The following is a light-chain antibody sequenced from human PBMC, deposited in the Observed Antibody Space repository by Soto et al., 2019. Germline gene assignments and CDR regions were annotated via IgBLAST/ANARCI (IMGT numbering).Light chain of an antibody. CDR2: DVF. CDR1: QTVSRN. Sequence: EVVMTQSPATLSVSPWERAALSCMASQTVSRNLAWYQQRPGQAPRLLIYDVFTRAAGIPARFSGSGSETEFTLTIRSLQSEDFAVYYCQQYNNWPSFGQGTRLEI. CDR3: QQYNNWPS. V-gene: IGKV3-15*01. J-gene: IGKJ5*01.